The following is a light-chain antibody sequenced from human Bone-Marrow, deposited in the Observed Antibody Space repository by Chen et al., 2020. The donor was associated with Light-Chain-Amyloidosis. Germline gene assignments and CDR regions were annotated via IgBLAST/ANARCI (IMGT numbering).Light chain of an antibody. CDR1: DLPTKY. Sequence: SLDLTQPPAVSVSPGQTARITCSGDDLPTKYAYWYQQKPGQAPVLVIHRDTERPSGISERFSGSSSGTTATLTISGVQAEDEADYHCQSADSSGTYEVIFGGGTKLTVL. J-gene: IGLJ2*01. CDR3: QSADSSGTYEVI. V-gene: IGLV3-25*03. CDR2: RDT.